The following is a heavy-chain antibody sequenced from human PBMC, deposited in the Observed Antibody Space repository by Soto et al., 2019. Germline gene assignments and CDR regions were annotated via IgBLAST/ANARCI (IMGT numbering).Heavy chain of an antibody. Sequence: QVQLVQSGAEVKKPGASVKVSCKASGYTFTSYYMHWVRQAPGQGLEWMGIINPSGGSTSYAQKCQGRVTMTRDTSTSTVYMELSSLRSEDTAVYYCAREGYYYDSSGYYYYYGMDVWGQGSTVTVSS. CDR3: AREGYYYDSSGYYYYYGMDV. J-gene: IGHJ6*02. V-gene: IGHV1-46*01. CDR1: GYTFTSYY. D-gene: IGHD3-22*01. CDR2: INPSGGST.